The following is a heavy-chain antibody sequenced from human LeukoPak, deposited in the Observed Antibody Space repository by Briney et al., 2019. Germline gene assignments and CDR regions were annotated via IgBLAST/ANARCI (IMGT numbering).Heavy chain of an antibody. CDR3: ARRLTQYDCFDP. Sequence: SQTLSLTCAISGDSVSNNIATWSWVRQSPSRGLEWLGRTYYRSRWGNDYAISVKGRITINPDTSRNQFSLQLNSVTPEDTAVYYCARRLTQYDCFDPWGQGILVTVSS. J-gene: IGHJ5*02. D-gene: IGHD2-2*01. CDR1: GDSVSNNIAT. CDR2: TYYRSRWGN. V-gene: IGHV6-1*01.